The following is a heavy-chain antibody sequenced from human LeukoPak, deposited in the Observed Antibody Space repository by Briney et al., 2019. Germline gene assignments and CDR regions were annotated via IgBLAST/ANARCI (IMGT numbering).Heavy chain of an antibody. CDR1: GFTFSSYA. V-gene: IGHV3-23*01. D-gene: IGHD2-8*01. Sequence: PGGSLRLSCAASGFTFSSYAMSWVRQPPAPGLELVSGISGSGGSTYYADSVKGRFTISRDDSKNTLYLQVNSLRAEDTVVYYWAKDRRLRVTQWYAFDFWGQGTLVTVSS. CDR2: ISGSGGST. J-gene: IGHJ4*02. CDR3: AKDRRLRVTQWYAFDF.